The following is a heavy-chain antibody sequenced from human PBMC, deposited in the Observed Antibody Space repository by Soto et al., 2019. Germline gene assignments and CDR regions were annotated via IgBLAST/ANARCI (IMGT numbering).Heavy chain of an antibody. Sequence: GSTNYNPSLKSRVTISVDTSKNQFSLKLSSVTAADTAVYYCARVYGSGGYYYYYYGMDVWGQGTTVTVSS. CDR2: GST. D-gene: IGHD3-10*01. V-gene: IGHV4-59*01. CDR3: ARVYGSGGYYYYYYGMDV. J-gene: IGHJ6*02.